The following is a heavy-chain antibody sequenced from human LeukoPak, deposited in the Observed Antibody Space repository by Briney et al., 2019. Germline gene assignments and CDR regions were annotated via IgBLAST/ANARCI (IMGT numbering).Heavy chain of an antibody. D-gene: IGHD3-3*01. V-gene: IGHV4-4*07. J-gene: IGHJ5*02. CDR2: IYTSGST. Sequence: SETLSLTCTVSGGSFSSYYWSWIRQPAGKGLEWIGRIYTSGSTNYNPSLKSRVTMSVDTSKNQFSLKLSSVTAADTAVYYCARGAERYDFWSGYYKDWFDPWGQGTLVAVSS. CDR3: ARGAERYDFWSGYYKDWFDP. CDR1: GGSFSSYY.